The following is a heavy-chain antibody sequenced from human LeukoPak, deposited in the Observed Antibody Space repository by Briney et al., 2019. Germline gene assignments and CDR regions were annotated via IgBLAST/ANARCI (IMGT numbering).Heavy chain of an antibody. V-gene: IGHV3-64D*06. CDR3: VKSWDVVVVVAAFDY. J-gene: IGHJ4*02. Sequence: GGSLRLSCSASGFTFNNYAMHSVRQSPGNGLEYVSTISGNGGATYHADSVKGRFTISRDNSKNTLYLQLRSVRAEDTAVYYCVKSWDVVVVVAAFDYWGQGTLVTVSS. D-gene: IGHD2-15*01. CDR2: ISGNGGAT. CDR1: GFTFNNYA.